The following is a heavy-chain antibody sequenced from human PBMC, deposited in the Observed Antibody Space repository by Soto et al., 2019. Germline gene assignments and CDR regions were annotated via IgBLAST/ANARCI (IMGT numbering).Heavy chain of an antibody. CDR1: GYSFTTHA. J-gene: IGHJ5*02. CDR3: ARDPSNTSGYRIYFDA. D-gene: IGHD6-19*01. V-gene: IGHV1-18*04. Sequence: GPSVKVSCKTSGYSFTTHAITWVRQAPGQGLEWMGWISTYNGDTNYAQKFQGRVTLTKDTSTSTAYMELRSLRSDGTAVYYCARDPSNTSGYRIYFDAWGQGTLVTVSS. CDR2: ISTYNGDT.